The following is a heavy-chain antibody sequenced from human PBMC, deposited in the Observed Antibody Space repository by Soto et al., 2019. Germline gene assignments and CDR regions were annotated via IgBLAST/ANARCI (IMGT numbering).Heavy chain of an antibody. CDR1: GGSLRRGGYY. J-gene: IGHJ6*02. D-gene: IGHD2-2*01. V-gene: IGHV4-31*02. Sequence: SETLSLTWTVSGGSLRRGGYYLSWLRQHPGKGLEWIGYIYYSGSTYYNPSLKSRVTISVDTSKNQFSLKLSSVTAADTAVYYCARVPPGICSSSCCYGRRDYRDGMDFWAQGTSDPVSS. CDR2: IYYSGST. CDR3: ARVPPGICSSSCCYGRRDYRDGMDF.